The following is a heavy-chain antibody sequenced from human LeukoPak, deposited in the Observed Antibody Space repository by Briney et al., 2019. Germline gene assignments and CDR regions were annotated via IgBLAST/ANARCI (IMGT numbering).Heavy chain of an antibody. V-gene: IGHV4-30-4*08. CDR3: ARAFPFDDYGDPDAFDI. CDR1: GVSMSSGAFY. D-gene: IGHD4-17*01. J-gene: IGHJ3*02. CDR2: IYYSGST. Sequence: PSETLSLTCTVSGVSMSSGAFYWSWIRQHPGKGLEWTGNIYYSGSTYYNPSLKSRVTISVDRSKNQFSLKLTSVTAADTAVYYCARAFPFDDYGDPDAFDIWGQGTMVTVSS.